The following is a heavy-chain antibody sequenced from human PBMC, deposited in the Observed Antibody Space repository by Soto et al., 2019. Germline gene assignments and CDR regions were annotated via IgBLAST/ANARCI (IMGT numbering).Heavy chain of an antibody. CDR1: GGSISSSNW. Sequence: SETLSLTCAVSGGSISSSNWWSWVRQPPGKGLERIGEIYHSGSTNYNPSLKSRVTISVDKSKNQFSLKLSSVTAADTAVYYCAREGIAVAGCFDYWGQGTLVTVSS. D-gene: IGHD6-19*01. V-gene: IGHV4-4*02. J-gene: IGHJ4*02. CDR3: AREGIAVAGCFDY. CDR2: IYHSGST.